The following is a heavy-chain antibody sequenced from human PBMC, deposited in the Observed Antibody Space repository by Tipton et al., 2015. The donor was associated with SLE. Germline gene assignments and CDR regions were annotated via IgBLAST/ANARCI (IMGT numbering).Heavy chain of an antibody. Sequence: SLRLSCAASGFTVSDNYMSWVRQAPGKGLEWVSVIYSGGNTYFADSVKGRFTISRDISKNTLFLQMNSLRVEDTAVYYCARGSWSDRGNAFDIWGQGTMVTVSS. J-gene: IGHJ3*02. CDR2: IYSGGNT. CDR3: ARGSWSDRGNAFDI. CDR1: GFTVSDNY. V-gene: IGHV3-53*01. D-gene: IGHD6-13*01.